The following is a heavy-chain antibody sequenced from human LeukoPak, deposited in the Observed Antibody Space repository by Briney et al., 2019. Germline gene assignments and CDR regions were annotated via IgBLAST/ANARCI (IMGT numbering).Heavy chain of an antibody. D-gene: IGHD3-10*01. CDR1: GYTFTDYY. Sequence: ASVKVSSTTSGYTFTDYYMHWVRQAPGERLERMGWINANSGVTHYIQKFQGRVTLSRDTPISAAYMERCGPRSDDTAVYYCARDVRWLNSGWGSGTYYAPCFDYWGQGTLVTVSS. V-gene: IGHV1-2*02. J-gene: IGHJ4*02. CDR2: INANSGVT. CDR3: ARDVRWLNSGWGSGTYYAPCFDY.